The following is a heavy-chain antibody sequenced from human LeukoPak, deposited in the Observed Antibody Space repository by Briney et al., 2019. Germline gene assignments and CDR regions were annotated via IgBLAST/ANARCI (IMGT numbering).Heavy chain of an antibody. V-gene: IGHV4-39*07. J-gene: IGHJ4*02. CDR3: ARKREGATTGIDY. CDR1: GVSISSTNSY. D-gene: IGHD1-26*01. CDR2: IYSSGST. Sequence: SETLSLTCTVSGVSISSTNSYWGWIRQSPRTGLEWIGNIYSSGSTYYNPSLKSRVTISIDTSENQFSLKLTSVTAADTVVYYCARKREGATTGIDYWGQGTLVTVSS.